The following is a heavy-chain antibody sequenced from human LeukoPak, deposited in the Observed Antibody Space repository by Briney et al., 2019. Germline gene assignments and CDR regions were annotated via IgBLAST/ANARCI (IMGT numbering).Heavy chain of an antibody. CDR1: GGSFSGYY. CDR3: TITTGTTLGLMDY. CDR2: INHSGST. V-gene: IGHV4-34*01. J-gene: IGHJ4*02. D-gene: IGHD1-1*01. Sequence: SGTLSLTCAVYGGSFSGYYWRWIRQPPGKGLEWIGEINHSGSTNYNPSLKSRVTISVDTSKNQLSLKMSSVTAADTAVYYCTITTGTTLGLMDYWGQGTLVTVPS.